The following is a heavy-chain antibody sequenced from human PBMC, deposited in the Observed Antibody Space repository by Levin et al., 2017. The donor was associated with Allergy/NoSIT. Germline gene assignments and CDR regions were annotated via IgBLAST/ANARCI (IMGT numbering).Heavy chain of an antibody. CDR1: GFTFSSYA. V-gene: IGHV3-30-3*01. Sequence: GGSLRLSCAASGFTFSSYAMHWVRQAPGKGLEWVAVISYDGSNKYYADSVKGRFTISRDNSKNTLYLQMNSLRAEDTAVYYCARDLEQWLVAAFDIWGQGTMVTVSS. CDR2: ISYDGSNK. J-gene: IGHJ3*02. D-gene: IGHD6-19*01. CDR3: ARDLEQWLVAAFDI.